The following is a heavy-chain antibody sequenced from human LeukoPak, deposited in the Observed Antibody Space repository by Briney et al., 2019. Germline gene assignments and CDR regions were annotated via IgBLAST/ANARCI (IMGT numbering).Heavy chain of an antibody. V-gene: IGHV4-61*05. J-gene: IGHJ4*02. Sequence: SETLSLTCTVSGVSISSSSYYWSWIRQPPGKGLEWIGYIYYSGTTNYNPSLKSRVTISVDTSKNQFSLKLNSVTAADTAVYYCARLGIAAAAYFDYWGQGNLVTVSS. CDR1: GVSISSSSYY. D-gene: IGHD6-13*01. CDR2: IYYSGTT. CDR3: ARLGIAAAAYFDY.